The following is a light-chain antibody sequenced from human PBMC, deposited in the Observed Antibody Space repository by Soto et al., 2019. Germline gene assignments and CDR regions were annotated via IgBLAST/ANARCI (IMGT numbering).Light chain of an antibody. V-gene: IGKV1-39*01. CDR2: AAS. CDR1: QSISSY. CDR3: QQSFSAPWT. Sequence: DIQMTQSPSSLSASVGDRVTITCRASQSISSYLNWYQQKPGKVPKLLIYAASSLQGGVPSRFSGSGSGTDFTLTISSLQPEDSATYYCQQSFSAPWTFGQGTKVDIK. J-gene: IGKJ1*01.